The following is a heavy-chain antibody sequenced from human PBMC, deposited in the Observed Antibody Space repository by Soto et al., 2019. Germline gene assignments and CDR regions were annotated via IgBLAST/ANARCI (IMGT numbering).Heavy chain of an antibody. CDR3: AREIAATGFHF. CDR2: IVPVFGSA. D-gene: IGHD3-9*01. Sequence: QVQLVQSGAEVKKPGSSGKVSCKTSGGGFKNYRVSWVRQAPGQGLEWMGGIVPVFGSAKYGPIFQGRVTITAHALPSTTYMELSGLKPEDTAIYYCAREIAATGFHFWGQGNLVIVSS. J-gene: IGHJ4*02. V-gene: IGHV1-69*12. CDR1: GGGFKNYR.